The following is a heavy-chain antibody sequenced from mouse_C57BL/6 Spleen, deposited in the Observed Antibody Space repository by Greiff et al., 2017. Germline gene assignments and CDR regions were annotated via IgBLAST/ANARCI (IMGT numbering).Heavy chain of an antibody. CDR2: IDPANGNT. V-gene: IGHV14-3*01. CDR1: GFNIQNTY. J-gene: IGHJ2*01. D-gene: IGHD2-3*01. Sequence: VQLKASVAELVRPGASVKLSCTASGFNIQNTYLHWVKQRPEQGLEWIGRIDPANGNTKYAPKFPGKATITAYSSSNTAYLQLSSLTTEDTAIYYCVDGYFDYWGQGTTLTVSS. CDR3: VDGYFDY.